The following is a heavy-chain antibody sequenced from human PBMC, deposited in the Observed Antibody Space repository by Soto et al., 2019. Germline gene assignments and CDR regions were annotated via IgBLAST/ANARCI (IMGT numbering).Heavy chain of an antibody. CDR1: GYAFITYG. V-gene: IGHV1-18*01. CDR3: ARGPTDYYDNSANYFLDY. J-gene: IGHJ4*02. Sequence: GASVKVSCKASGYAFITYGVSWVRQAPGQGLDWLGWISTYNGNTRYAERLQGRVTMTTDTTTNTAYRELRNLRSDDTAVYYCARGPTDYYDNSANYFLDYWGQGTLVTVSS. D-gene: IGHD3-22*01. CDR2: ISTYNGNT.